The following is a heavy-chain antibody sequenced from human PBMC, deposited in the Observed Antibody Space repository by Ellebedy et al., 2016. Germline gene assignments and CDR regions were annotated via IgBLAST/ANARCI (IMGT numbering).Heavy chain of an antibody. CDR2: ISSGSTYI. CDR1: GFTLSSYN. V-gene: IGHV3-21*01. CDR3: ARGVGGTSLNWFDP. Sequence: GGSLRLSXAASGFTLSSYNMNWVRQAPGKGLEWVSSISSGSTYIYYADSVKGRFTISRDNAKNSVYLQMNSLRGEDTAVYYCARGVGGTSLNWFDPWGQGTLVTVSS. J-gene: IGHJ5*02. D-gene: IGHD3-16*01.